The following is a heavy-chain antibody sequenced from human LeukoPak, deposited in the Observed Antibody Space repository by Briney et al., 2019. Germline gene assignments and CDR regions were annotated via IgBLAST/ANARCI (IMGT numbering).Heavy chain of an antibody. CDR1: GYSISSGYY. V-gene: IGHV4-38-2*02. D-gene: IGHD3-3*01. CDR2: IYHSGNT. CDR3: ARVVTSGYYMLDD. J-gene: IGHJ4*02. Sequence: SETLSLTCTVSGYSISSGYYWGWIRQPPGKGLEWIGSIYHSGNTYHNPSLKSRVTISVDTSRNHFSLNLRSVTAADTAVYYCARVVTSGYYMLDDWGQGTLVTVSS.